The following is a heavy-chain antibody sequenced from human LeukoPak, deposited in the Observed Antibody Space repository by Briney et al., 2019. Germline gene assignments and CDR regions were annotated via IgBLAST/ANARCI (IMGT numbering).Heavy chain of an antibody. D-gene: IGHD1-14*01. CDR1: GGSFSGYY. Sequence: PSETLSLTCAVYGGSFSGYYWSWIRQPPGKGLERIGEINHSGSTNYNPSLKSRVTISVDTSKNQFSLKLSSVTAADTAVYYCARIRFRKPLRSPYYFDYWGQGTLVTVSS. J-gene: IGHJ4*02. CDR3: ARIRFRKPLRSPYYFDY. CDR2: INHSGST. V-gene: IGHV4-34*01.